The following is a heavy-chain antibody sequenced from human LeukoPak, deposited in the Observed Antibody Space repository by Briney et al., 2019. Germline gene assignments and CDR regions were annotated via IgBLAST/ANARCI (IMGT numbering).Heavy chain of an antibody. CDR1: GFDFNGAW. Sequence: GGSLRLSCAASGFDFNGAWMSWVRQAPGKGLEWVSVIYSGGSTYYADSVKGRFTISRDNSKNTLYLQMNSLRAEDTAVYYCATTRDSSGYYFDYWGQGTLVTVSS. J-gene: IGHJ4*02. CDR3: ATTRDSSGYYFDY. D-gene: IGHD3-22*01. V-gene: IGHV3-53*01. CDR2: IYSGGST.